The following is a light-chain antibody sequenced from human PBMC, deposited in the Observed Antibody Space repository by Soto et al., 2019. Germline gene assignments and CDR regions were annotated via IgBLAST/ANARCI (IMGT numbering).Light chain of an antibody. CDR3: SSYTSSSTLV. V-gene: IGLV2-14*01. CDR2: EVS. CDR1: SRDVGGYNY. J-gene: IGLJ3*02. Sequence: QSALTQPASVSGSPGQSITISCTGTSRDVGGYNYVSWYQQHPGKTPKLMIYEVSNRPSGVSNRFSGSKSGNTDSLTISGLQAEDEADYYCSSYTSSSTLVFGGGTKVTVI.